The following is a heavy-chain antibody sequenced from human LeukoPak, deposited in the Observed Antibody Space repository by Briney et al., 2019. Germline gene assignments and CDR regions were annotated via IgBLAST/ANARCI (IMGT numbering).Heavy chain of an antibody. CDR1: GFGVSVNY. D-gene: IGHD1-26*01. V-gene: IGHV3-66*01. J-gene: IGHJ4*02. CDR3: AAKGNGYTGIYVLAH. Sequence: GGSLRLSCAASGFGVSVNYMGWVRQAPGKGLEWVSVLYASGTTKYADSVKGRFTISRDTSDNTLNLQMNGLGAEDSAVYYCAAKGNGYTGIYVLAHWGQGTLVTVSA. CDR2: LYASGTT.